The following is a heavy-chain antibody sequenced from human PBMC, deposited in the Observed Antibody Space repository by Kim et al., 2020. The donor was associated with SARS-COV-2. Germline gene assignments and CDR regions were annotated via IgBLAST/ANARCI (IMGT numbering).Heavy chain of an antibody. CDR3: ARDQFRWFGVD. Sequence: GGSLRLSCAASGFTVSSNYMSWVRQAPGKGLEWVSVIYSGGSTYYADSVKGRFTISRDNSKNTLYLQMNSLRAEDTAVYYCARDQFRWFGVDWGQGTLVTVSS. D-gene: IGHD3-10*01. J-gene: IGHJ4*02. V-gene: IGHV3-53*01. CDR2: IYSGGST. CDR1: GFTVSSNY.